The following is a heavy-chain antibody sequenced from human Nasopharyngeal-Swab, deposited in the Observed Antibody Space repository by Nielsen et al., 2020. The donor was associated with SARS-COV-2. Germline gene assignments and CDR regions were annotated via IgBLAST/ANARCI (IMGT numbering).Heavy chain of an antibody. V-gene: IGHV1-3*01. CDR2: INAGNGNT. CDR3: ARCSGGSCRFDY. D-gene: IGHD2-15*01. CDR1: GYTFTNYA. J-gene: IGHJ4*02. Sequence: ASVKVSCKASGYTFTNYAMHWMRQAPGQRLEWMGWINAGNGNTKYSQKFQGRVILTRDTSASTAYMELSSLRSEDTAVYYCARCSGGSCRFDYWGQGTLVTVSS.